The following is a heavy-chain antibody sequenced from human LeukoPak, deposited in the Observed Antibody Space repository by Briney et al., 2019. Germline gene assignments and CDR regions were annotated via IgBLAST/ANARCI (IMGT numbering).Heavy chain of an antibody. CDR1: GFIFSHHY. Sequence: GGSLRLSCAASGFIFSHHYMDWVRQAPGKGLEWVGRTRNEANIYTTKYAASVKGRFTISRDDSKNSLYLQMNSLKTEDTAVYYCASPVGATTVRAFDIWGQGTMVTVSS. D-gene: IGHD1-26*01. CDR3: ASPVGATTVRAFDI. J-gene: IGHJ3*02. V-gene: IGHV3-72*01. CDR2: TRNEANIYTT.